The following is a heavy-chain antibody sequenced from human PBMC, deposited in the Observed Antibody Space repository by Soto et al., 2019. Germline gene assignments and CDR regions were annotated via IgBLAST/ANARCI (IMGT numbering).Heavy chain of an antibody. J-gene: IGHJ3*02. V-gene: IGHV4-59*08. CDR2: VSYSGST. Sequence: SETLSLTCTVSGGSISSYYWSWIRQPPGKGLECIGYVSYSGSTNYNPSLKSRVTISVDMSKNQFSLKLTSVTAADTAVYYYARHAYSSSGADAFDIWGQGTMVNVS. CDR1: GGSISSYY. D-gene: IGHD6-13*01. CDR3: ARHAYSSSGADAFDI.